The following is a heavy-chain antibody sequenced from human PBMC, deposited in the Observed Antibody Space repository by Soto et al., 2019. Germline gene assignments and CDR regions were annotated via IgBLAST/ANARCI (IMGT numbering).Heavy chain of an antibody. V-gene: IGHV3-23*01. J-gene: IGHJ6*02. CDR1: GFTFSIYA. Sequence: GGSLRLSRASFGFTFSIYAMIGVLHAPVKVLELVSAISGSGGSTYYADSVKGRFTISRDNSKNTLYLQMNSLRAEDTAVYYCAKRFRVGTTPGYYYGRDVWGQGPTFTVSS. CDR3: AKRFRVGTTPGYYYGRDV. CDR2: ISGSGGST. D-gene: IGHD1-1*01.